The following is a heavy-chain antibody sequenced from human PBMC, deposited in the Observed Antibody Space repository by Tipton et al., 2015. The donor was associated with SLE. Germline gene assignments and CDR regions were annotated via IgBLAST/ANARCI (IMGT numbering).Heavy chain of an antibody. Sequence: TLSLTCTVSGGSISSYYWGWIRQPAGKGLEWIGRIYTSGSTNYNPSLKSRVTISVDTSKNQFSLKLSSVTAADTAVYYCARLSGWTGYFDYWGQGTLVTVSS. J-gene: IGHJ4*02. CDR1: GGSISSYY. CDR2: IYTSGST. CDR3: ARLSGWTGYFDY. D-gene: IGHD6-19*01. V-gene: IGHV4-4*07.